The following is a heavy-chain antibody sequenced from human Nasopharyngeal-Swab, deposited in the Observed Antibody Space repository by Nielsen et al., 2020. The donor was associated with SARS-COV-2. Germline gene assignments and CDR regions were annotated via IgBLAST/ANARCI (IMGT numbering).Heavy chain of an antibody. CDR3: AREYYDGGFDP. CDR2: ISWNGGST. J-gene: IGHJ5*02. Sequence: GESLKISCAASGFTFDDYGMSWVRQAPGKGLEWVSGISWNGGSTGYADSVKGRFTISRDNAKNSLYLQMNSLRAEDTALYHCAREYYDGGFDPWGQGTLVTVSS. D-gene: IGHD3-3*01. CDR1: GFTFDDYG. V-gene: IGHV3-20*01.